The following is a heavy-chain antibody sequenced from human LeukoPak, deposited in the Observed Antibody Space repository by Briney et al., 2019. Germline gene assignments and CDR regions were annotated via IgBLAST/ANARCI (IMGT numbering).Heavy chain of an antibody. CDR2: ISGGSA. J-gene: IGHJ6*03. CDR3: AKDRSSRYDFWSGSFSHYYYYYMDV. D-gene: IGHD3-3*01. V-gene: IGHV3-23*01. CDR1: GFTFSSYA. Sequence: PGGSLRLSCAASGFTFSSYATSWVRQAPGKGLEWVSAISGGSADYADSVKGRFSISIDNSKNTLYLQMNSLRAEDTAVYYCAKDRSSRYDFWSGSFSHYYYYYMDVWGKGTTVTVSS.